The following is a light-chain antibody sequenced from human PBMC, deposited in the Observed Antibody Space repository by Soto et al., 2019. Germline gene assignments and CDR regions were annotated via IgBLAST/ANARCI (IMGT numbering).Light chain of an antibody. V-gene: IGLV1-40*01. CDR3: QSYDSSLSGSVV. CDR2: DNS. Sequence: QSVLTQPPSVSGAPGQRVTISCTGSSSNIGAGYDVHWYQQLPGTAPKLLIFDNSNRPSGVPDRISGSRSGTSASLAITGLQAEDEADYYSQSYDSSLSGSVVFGGGTKLTVL. J-gene: IGLJ2*01. CDR1: SSNIGAGYD.